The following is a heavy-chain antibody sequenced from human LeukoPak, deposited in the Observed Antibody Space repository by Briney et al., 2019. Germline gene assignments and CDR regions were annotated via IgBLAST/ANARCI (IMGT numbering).Heavy chain of an antibody. CDR3: VVGGGIY. CDR2: ISGDGSST. CDR1: GFTLSNDW. J-gene: IGHJ4*02. Sequence: GGSLRLSCVASGFTLSNDWTHWVRQAPGKGLVWVSRISGDGSSTLYADSVKGRFTISRDNAKNTLQLQMNSLRVDDTAVYYCVVGGGIYWGQGTLVTVS. D-gene: IGHD1-26*01. V-gene: IGHV3-74*03.